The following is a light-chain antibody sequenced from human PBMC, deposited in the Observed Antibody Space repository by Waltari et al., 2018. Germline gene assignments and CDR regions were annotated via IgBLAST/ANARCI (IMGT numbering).Light chain of an antibody. Sequence: QSITISCTGSSSDIGSYNLVSWYQQHPDKAPKLLIHEVSQRPSGVSNRFSGSKSGNTASLTISGLQAEDEADYYCCSYAGSPWVFGGGTK. V-gene: IGLV2-23*02. J-gene: IGLJ3*02. CDR1: SSDIGSYNL. CDR2: EVS. CDR3: CSYAGSPWV.